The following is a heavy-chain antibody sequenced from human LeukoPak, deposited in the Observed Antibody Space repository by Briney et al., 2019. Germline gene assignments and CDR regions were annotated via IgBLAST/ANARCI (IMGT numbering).Heavy chain of an antibody. CDR1: GYTFTSYG. CDR2: ISAYNGNT. D-gene: IGHD3-22*01. J-gene: IGHJ3*02. CDR3: ARMSWDSSGYYSPSDAFDI. V-gene: IGHV1-18*01. Sequence: GASVKVSCQASGYTFTSYGISWVRQAPGQGLEWMGWISAYNGNTNYAQKLQGRVTMTTDTSTSTAYMELRSLRSDDTAVYYCARMSWDSSGYYSPSDAFDIWGQGTMVTVPS.